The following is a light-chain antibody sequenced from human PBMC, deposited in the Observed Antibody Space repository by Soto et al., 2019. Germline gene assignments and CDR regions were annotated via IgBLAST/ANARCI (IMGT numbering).Light chain of an antibody. CDR2: AAS. CDR1: QSINTY. J-gene: IGKJ2*01. V-gene: IGKV1-39*01. Sequence: DIQLTQSPPSLSASVGDRVTITCRASQSINTYLNWYQQKPGKAPKLLIYAASSLQSGVPSRFSGSGSGTDFTLTISSLQPEDFATYYCQQSHSTPLYTFGHGTKLYSK. CDR3: QQSHSTPLYT.